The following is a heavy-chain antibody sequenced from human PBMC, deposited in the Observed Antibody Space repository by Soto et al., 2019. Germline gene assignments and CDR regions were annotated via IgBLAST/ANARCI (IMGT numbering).Heavy chain of an antibody. V-gene: IGHV1-69*13. CDR3: ARGDDYGQVDY. J-gene: IGHJ4*02. Sequence: WASVKVSCKASGGTFSSYAISWVRQAPGQGLEWMGGIIPIFGTANYAQKFQGRVTITADESTSTAYMELSSLRSEDTAVYYCARGDDYGQVDYWGQGTLVTVSS. D-gene: IGHD5-12*01. CDR1: GGTFSSYA. CDR2: IIPIFGTA.